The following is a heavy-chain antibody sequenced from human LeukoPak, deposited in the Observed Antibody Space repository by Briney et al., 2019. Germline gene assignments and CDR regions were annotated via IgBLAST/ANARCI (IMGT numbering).Heavy chain of an antibody. CDR3: ARDELGDIIVGGVIRDLFDV. D-gene: IGHD3-16*02. J-gene: IGHJ3*01. CDR1: GGSISSGNYY. Sequence: PSQTLSLTCTVSGGSISSGNYYWSWIRQPAGKGLEWIGYIYYSGSTHYNPSLKSRVTISVDTPKNQFSLELSSVTAAATAVYFTARDELGDIIVGGVIRDLFDVWGQRRTVSAS. V-gene: IGHV4-30-4*08. CDR2: IYYSGST.